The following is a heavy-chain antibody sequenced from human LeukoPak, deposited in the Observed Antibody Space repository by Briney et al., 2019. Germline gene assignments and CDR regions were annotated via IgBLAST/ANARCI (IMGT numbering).Heavy chain of an antibody. Sequence: GRSLRLSCAASGFTFSSYGMHWVRQAPGKGLEWVAVISYDGSNKYYADSVKGRFTISRDNSKNTLYLQMNSLRAEDTAVYYCAEDGGIAAAGTGFPDAFDIWGQGTMVTVSS. J-gene: IGHJ3*02. D-gene: IGHD6-13*01. CDR1: GFTFSSYG. CDR2: ISYDGSNK. CDR3: AEDGGIAAAGTGFPDAFDI. V-gene: IGHV3-30*18.